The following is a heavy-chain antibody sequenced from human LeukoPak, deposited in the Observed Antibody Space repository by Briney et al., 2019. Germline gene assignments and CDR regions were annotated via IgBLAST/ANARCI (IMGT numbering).Heavy chain of an antibody. V-gene: IGHV3-30*04. CDR3: ARDRYLAYCSGGSCYGGLDP. J-gene: IGHJ5*02. Sequence: PGGSLRLSCAASGFTFSSYAMHWVRQAPGKGLEWVAVISYDGSNKYYADSVKGRFTVSRDNSKNTLYLQMNSLRAEDTAVYYCARDRYLAYCSGGSCYGGLDPWGQGTLVTVSS. CDR1: GFTFSSYA. CDR2: ISYDGSNK. D-gene: IGHD2-15*01.